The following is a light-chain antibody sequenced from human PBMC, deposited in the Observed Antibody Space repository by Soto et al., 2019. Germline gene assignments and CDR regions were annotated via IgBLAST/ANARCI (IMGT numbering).Light chain of an antibody. Sequence: ASGEGGDIVACRASQSIGRFLNWHQQKPGKAPNVLINGASTWPSGVPPRFSGSGSGTDLNLTINSLQPEDFAAYFCPQSFTTPLTFGGGTKVDIK. J-gene: IGKJ4*01. V-gene: IGKV1-39*01. CDR1: QSIGRF. CDR2: GAS. CDR3: PQSFTTPLT.